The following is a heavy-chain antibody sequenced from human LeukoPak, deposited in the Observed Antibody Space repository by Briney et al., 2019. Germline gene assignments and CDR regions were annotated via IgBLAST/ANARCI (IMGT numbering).Heavy chain of an antibody. V-gene: IGHV1-8*03. J-gene: IGHJ5*02. CDR2: MNPNSGNT. D-gene: IGHD2-2*01. Sequence: ASVKVSCKASGYTFTGYDINWVRQATGQGLEWMGWMNPNSGNTGYAQKFQGRVTITRNTSISTAYMELSSLRSEDTAVYYCARGATQYQLLPNWFGPWGQGTLVTVSS. CDR3: ARGATQYQLLPNWFGP. CDR1: GYTFTGYD.